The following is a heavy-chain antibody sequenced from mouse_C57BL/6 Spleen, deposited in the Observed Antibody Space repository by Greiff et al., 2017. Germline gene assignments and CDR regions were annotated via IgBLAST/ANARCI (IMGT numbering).Heavy chain of an antibody. CDR2: INPSTGGT. CDR1: GCSFTGYY. D-gene: IGHD2-1*01. CDR3: AREGGNSYYFDY. J-gene: IGHJ2*01. V-gene: IGHV1-42*01. Sequence: DVKLVESGPELVKPGASVKISCKASGCSFTGYYMNWVKQSPEKSLEWIGEINPSTGGTTYKQKFKAKATLAVDKSSSTAYMQLKSLTSEDSAVYYCAREGGNSYYFDYWGQGTTLTVSS.